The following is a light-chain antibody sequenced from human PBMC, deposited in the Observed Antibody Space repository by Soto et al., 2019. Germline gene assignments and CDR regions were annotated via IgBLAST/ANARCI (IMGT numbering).Light chain of an antibody. CDR3: MQILENSHT. Sequence: DLVMTQSPLSLPVTPGEPASISCRSSQSLLHSNGYTYLDWYLQKPGQSPQLLIYLGSLRASGVPDRFIGSASGTDFTLKISRVEAEDVGVYYCMQILENSHTFGQGTKLEIK. CDR2: LGS. CDR1: QSLLHSNGYTY. V-gene: IGKV2-28*01. J-gene: IGKJ2*01.